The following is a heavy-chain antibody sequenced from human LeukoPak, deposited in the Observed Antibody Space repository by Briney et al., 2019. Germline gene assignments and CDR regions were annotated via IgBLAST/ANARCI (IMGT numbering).Heavy chain of an antibody. CDR2: IAYDGSRA. CDR3: TRYNNDHFDY. CDR1: GFTFGGYG. Sequence: GGSLRLSCAGSGFTFGGYGMHWFRQTPGKGLEWVAVIAYDGSRAFYADSVKGRFIISRDNSKNTMSVQMDDLRAEDTAVYYCTRYNNDHFDYWGQGTLVTVSS. J-gene: IGHJ4*02. D-gene: IGHD1-14*01. V-gene: IGHV3-33*01.